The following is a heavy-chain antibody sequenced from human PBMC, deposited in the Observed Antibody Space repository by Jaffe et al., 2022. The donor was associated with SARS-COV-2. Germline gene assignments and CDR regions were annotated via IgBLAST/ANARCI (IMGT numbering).Heavy chain of an antibody. Sequence: EVQLLESGGGLVQPGGSLRLSCAASGFTFSSYAMSWVRQAPGKGLEWVSAISGSGGSTYYADSVKGRFTISRDNSKNTLYLQMNSLRAEDTAVYYCAKDHSGYSSGYWYFDLWGRGTLVTVSS. CDR2: ISGSGGST. D-gene: IGHD6-25*01. CDR1: GFTFSSYA. V-gene: IGHV3-23*01. J-gene: IGHJ2*01. CDR3: AKDHSGYSSGYWYFDL.